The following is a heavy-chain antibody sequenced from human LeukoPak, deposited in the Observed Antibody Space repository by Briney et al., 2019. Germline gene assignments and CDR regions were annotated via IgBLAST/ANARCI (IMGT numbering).Heavy chain of an antibody. CDR3: ARDQAYGSGERPFDY. V-gene: IGHV3-33*01. CDR2: TWYDGSNK. D-gene: IGHD3-10*01. Sequence: PGRSLRLSCAASGFTFSSYGMHWVRQAPGKGLEWVAVTWYDGSNKYYADSVKGRFTISRDNSKNTLYLQMNSLRAEDTAVYYCARDQAYGSGERPFDYWGQGTLVTVSS. J-gene: IGHJ4*02. CDR1: GFTFSSYG.